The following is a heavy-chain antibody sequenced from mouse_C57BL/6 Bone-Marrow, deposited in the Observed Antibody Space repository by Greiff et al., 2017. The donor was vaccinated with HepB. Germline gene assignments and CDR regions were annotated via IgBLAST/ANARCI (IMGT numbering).Heavy chain of an antibody. CDR3: ARPIPIYYDYGYYAMDY. CDR2: IDPNSGGT. D-gene: IGHD2-4*01. Sequence: QQSCKASGYTFTSYWMHWVKQRPGRGLEWIGRIDPNSGGTKYNEKFKSKATLTVDKPSSTAYMQLSSLTSEDSAVYYCARPIPIYYDYGYYAMDYWGQGTSVTVSS. J-gene: IGHJ4*01. CDR1: GYTFTSYW. V-gene: IGHV1-72*01.